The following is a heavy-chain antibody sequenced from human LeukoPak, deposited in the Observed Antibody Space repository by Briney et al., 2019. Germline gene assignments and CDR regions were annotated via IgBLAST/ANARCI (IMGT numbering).Heavy chain of an antibody. V-gene: IGHV3-74*01. D-gene: IGHD1-7*01. CDR1: GFTFRSYW. CDR2: INIDGSSG. J-gene: IGHJ4*02. CDR3: ATDGDYDWNYRSGFDS. Sequence: GGSLRLSCAASGFTFRSYWMHWVRQAPGKGLVWVSRINIDGSSGSYADSVEGRFTISRDNAKNTLYLQMNSLRVEDTAVYYCATDGDYDWNYRSGFDSWGQGTLVTVSS.